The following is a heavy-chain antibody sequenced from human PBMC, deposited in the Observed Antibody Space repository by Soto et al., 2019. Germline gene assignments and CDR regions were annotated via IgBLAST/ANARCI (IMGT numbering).Heavy chain of an antibody. D-gene: IGHD2-21*02. Sequence: QVQVVQSRAEVKKPGASVKVSCKASGYTFTDYDINWVRQASGQGLEYMGWMSAESGNTGYAPQFQGRVTMTRNTSISTAYMELSSLRSEDTAVYYCEVTTGYWGQGTKVTVSS. V-gene: IGHV1-8*01. CDR2: MSAESGNT. CDR3: EVTTGY. CDR1: GYTFTDYD. J-gene: IGHJ4*02.